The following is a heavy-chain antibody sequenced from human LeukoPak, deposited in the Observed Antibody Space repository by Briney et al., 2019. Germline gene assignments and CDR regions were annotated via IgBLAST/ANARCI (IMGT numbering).Heavy chain of an antibody. J-gene: IGHJ4*02. CDR2: ISSSISYI. V-gene: IGHV3-21*01. Sequence: GGSLRLSCAASGFTFSSYSMNWVRQAPGKGLEWVSSISSSISYIYYADSVKGRFTISRDNAKNSLYLQMNSLRAEDTAVYYCARDSGWGGYYMPLGPDYWGQGTLVTVSS. D-gene: IGHD3-3*01. CDR1: GFTFSSYS. CDR3: ARDSGWGGYYMPLGPDY.